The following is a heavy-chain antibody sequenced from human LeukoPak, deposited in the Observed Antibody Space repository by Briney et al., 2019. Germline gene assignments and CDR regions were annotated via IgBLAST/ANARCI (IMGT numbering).Heavy chain of an antibody. V-gene: IGHV3-23*01. D-gene: IGHD1-1*01. Sequence: GGSLRLSCAASGFTFSSYAMSWVRQAPGKGLEWVSGISGSGGSTYYADSVKGRFTISRDNSKNTLYLQMNSLRAEDTAVYYCAEVNLAGTTSLWFDPWGQGTLVTVSS. J-gene: IGHJ5*02. CDR1: GFTFSSYA. CDR3: AEVNLAGTTSLWFDP. CDR2: ISGSGGST.